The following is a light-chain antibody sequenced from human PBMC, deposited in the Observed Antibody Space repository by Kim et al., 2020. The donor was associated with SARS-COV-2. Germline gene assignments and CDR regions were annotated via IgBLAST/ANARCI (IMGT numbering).Light chain of an antibody. CDR3: QQSYSTPIT. Sequence: DIQMTQSPSSLSASVGDRVTITCRASQSISRYLNGYQQKPGKVPKVLIYTASSLQSGVPSRFSGSGSGTDFTLTISSLQPEDFATYYCQQSYSTPITFGQGTRLEIK. CDR1: QSISRY. CDR2: TAS. J-gene: IGKJ5*01. V-gene: IGKV1-39*01.